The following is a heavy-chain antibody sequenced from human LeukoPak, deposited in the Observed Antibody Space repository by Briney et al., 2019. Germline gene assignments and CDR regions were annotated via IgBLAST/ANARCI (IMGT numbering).Heavy chain of an antibody. CDR2: IIPIFGTA. J-gene: IGHJ4*02. V-gene: IGHV1-69*05. CDR1: AGTSSSYA. D-gene: IGHD3-16*02. CDR3: ARDSLYYFDY. Sequence: SVKVSCKASAGTSSSYAISWVRQAPGQGLEWMGRIIPIFGTANYAQKFQGRVTITTDESTSTAYMELSSLRSEDTAVYYCARDSLYYFDYWGQGTLVTVSS.